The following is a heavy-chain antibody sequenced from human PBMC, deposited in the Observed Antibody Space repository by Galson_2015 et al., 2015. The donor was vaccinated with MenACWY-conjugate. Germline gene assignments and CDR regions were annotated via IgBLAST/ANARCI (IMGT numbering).Heavy chain of an antibody. CDR3: ARVASTRGYSYGFDY. J-gene: IGHJ4*02. V-gene: IGHV3-11*06. CDR2: ISSSSRYI. CDR1: RFPLSDYY. Sequence: SLRLSCASSRFPLSDYYMGWIRQAPGKGLEWISYISSSSRYINYADSVKGRFTISRDNAKDSLYLQMDYLRVEDTALYYCARVASTRGYSYGFDYWGQGTPVTVSS. D-gene: IGHD5-18*01.